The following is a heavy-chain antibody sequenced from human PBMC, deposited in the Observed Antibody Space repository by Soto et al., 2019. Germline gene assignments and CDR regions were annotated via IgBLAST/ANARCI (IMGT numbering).Heavy chain of an antibody. Sequence: QVQLVQSGAGVKKPGSSVKASCKASGGTFSSYPISWGRQAPGQGLEWMGGIIPIFGTADYAQKFQDRVTITADESTSTAYMELSSLRSEDTAVYYFATPPEGGAAYYDDGMDVWGQGTTVTVSS. CDR2: IIPIFGTA. CDR3: ATPPEGGAAYYDDGMDV. J-gene: IGHJ6*02. CDR1: GGTFSSYP. D-gene: IGHD3-16*01. V-gene: IGHV1-69*12.